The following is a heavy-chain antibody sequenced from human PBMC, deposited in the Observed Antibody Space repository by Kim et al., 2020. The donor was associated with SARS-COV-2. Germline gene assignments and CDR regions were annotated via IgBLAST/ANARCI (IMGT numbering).Heavy chain of an antibody. CDR3: ARDVSGSYLSWFDS. CDR2: IYYSGST. CDR1: GGSISSYY. V-gene: IGHV4-59*01. D-gene: IGHD1-26*01. J-gene: IGHJ5*01. Sequence: SETLSLTCTVSGGSISSYYWSWIRQPPGKGLEWIGYIYYSGSTNYNPSLKNRVTISVDTSKNQFPLKLSSVTAADTGVYYCARDVSGSYLSWFDSWGQGT.